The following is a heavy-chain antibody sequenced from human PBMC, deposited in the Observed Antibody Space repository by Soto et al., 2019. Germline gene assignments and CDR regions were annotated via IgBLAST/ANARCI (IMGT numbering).Heavy chain of an antibody. Sequence: QAQLVQSGAEVKKPGASVKVSCKASGYTFTGYDINWVRQATGQGLEWMGWMNPNSGNTGYAQNFQGRVTMTRDNSITTDYMELTSLRDDGSAVYYCAGEKVGTTGIDFWGQGTLVTVSS. J-gene: IGHJ4*02. CDR1: GYTFTGYD. CDR3: AGEKVGTTGIDF. CDR2: MNPNSGNT. D-gene: IGHD1-26*01. V-gene: IGHV1-8*01.